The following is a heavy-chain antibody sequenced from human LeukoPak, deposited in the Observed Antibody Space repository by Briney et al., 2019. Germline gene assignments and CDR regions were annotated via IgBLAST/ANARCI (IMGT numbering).Heavy chain of an antibody. CDR2: IQGDGRDK. CDR3: ARGGGAKESSGFDY. J-gene: IGHJ4*02. Sequence: GGSLRLSCTGSGFIFSTYYITWVRQAPGKGLEWVANIQGDGRDKYFLDSVKGRFTVSRDNAENSVFLQMKNLRDEDTAIYYCARGGGAKESSGFDYWGQGILVTVSS. CDR1: GFIFSTYY. D-gene: IGHD6-25*01. V-gene: IGHV3-7*04.